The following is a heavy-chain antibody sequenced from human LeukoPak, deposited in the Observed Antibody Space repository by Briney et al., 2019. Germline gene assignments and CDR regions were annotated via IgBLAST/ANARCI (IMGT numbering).Heavy chain of an antibody. CDR3: AKGRGTTVTAAANY. CDR2: ISGTGGTP. Sequence: GGSVTLSCAASGFTFSNYSMSWVRQAPGKGLEWVSTISGTGGTPYYADSVKGRFTISRDNSKNTLFLQFNSLRADDTAVYYCAKGRGTTVTAAANYWGQGTLVTVSS. CDR1: GFTFSNYS. J-gene: IGHJ4*02. D-gene: IGHD4-17*01. V-gene: IGHV3-23*01.